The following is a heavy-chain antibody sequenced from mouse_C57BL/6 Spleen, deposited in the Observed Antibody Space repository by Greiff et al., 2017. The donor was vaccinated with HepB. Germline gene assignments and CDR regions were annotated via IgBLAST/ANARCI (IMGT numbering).Heavy chain of an antibody. Sequence: VKLMESGPELVKPGASVKISCKASGYAFSSSWMNWVKQRPGKGLEWIGRIYPGDGDTNYNGKFKGKATQTADKSSSTAYMQLSSLTSEDSAVYFCARSDYSTYAMDDWGQGTSVTVPS. CDR3: ARSDYSTYAMDD. J-gene: IGHJ4*01. CDR1: GYAFSSSW. V-gene: IGHV1-82*01. D-gene: IGHD2-5*01. CDR2: IYPGDGDT.